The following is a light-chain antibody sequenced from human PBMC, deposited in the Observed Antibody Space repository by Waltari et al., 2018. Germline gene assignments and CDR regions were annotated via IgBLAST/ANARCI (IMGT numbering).Light chain of an antibody. Sequence: DIVMTQSPDSLAVSLGERPTINRKSSQSVLYSSANKSYLNWYQQKPGQPPKLLIYWASTRESGVPDRISGAGSGTDFTLTISSLQSEDVAVYYCQQYYSTPLTFGGGTKVEIK. CDR3: QQYYSTPLT. CDR1: QSVLYSSANKSY. J-gene: IGKJ4*01. V-gene: IGKV4-1*01. CDR2: WAS.